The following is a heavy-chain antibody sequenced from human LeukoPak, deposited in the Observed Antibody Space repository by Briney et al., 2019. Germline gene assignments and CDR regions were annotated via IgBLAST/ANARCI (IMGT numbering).Heavy chain of an antibody. CDR3: ASDSSGWYRYFQH. J-gene: IGHJ1*01. V-gene: IGHV3-21*01. CDR1: GFTFSSYS. D-gene: IGHD6-19*01. Sequence: GGSLRLSCAASGFTFSSYSMNWVRQAPGKGLAWVSSISSGSSYIYYADSVKGRFTISRDNAKNSLYLQMNSLRAEDTAVYYCASDSSGWYRYFQHWGQGTLVTVSS. CDR2: ISSGSSYI.